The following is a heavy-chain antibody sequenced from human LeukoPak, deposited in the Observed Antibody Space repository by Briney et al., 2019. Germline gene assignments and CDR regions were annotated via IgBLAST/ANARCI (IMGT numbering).Heavy chain of an antibody. D-gene: IGHD6-19*01. CDR1: GFIFA. J-gene: IGHJ4*02. CDR2: ISGDGGST. CDR3: ARESETSGWYDY. V-gene: IGHV3-43*02. Sequence: GGSLRLSCAAPGFIFAIHWVRQAPGKGLEWVSLISGDGGSTFYADSVRGLFTISRDNTRKSLSLQMSSLRSEDTALYYCARESETSGWYDYWGQGTLVTVSS.